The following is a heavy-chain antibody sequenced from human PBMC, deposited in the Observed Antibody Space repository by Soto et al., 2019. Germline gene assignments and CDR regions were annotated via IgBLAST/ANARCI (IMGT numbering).Heavy chain of an antibody. Sequence: SETLSLTCAVYGGSFSGYYWSWIRQPPGKGLEWIGEINHSGSTNYNPSLKSRVTISVDTSKNQFSLKLSSVTAADTAVHYCARISVTTGDGGPWGQGTLVTVSS. CDR1: GGSFSGYY. V-gene: IGHV4-34*01. D-gene: IGHD4-17*01. CDR3: ARISVTTGDGGP. CDR2: INHSGST. J-gene: IGHJ5*02.